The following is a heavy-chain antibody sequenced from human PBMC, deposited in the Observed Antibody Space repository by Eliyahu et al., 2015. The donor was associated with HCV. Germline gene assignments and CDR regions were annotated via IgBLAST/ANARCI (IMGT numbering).Heavy chain of an antibody. V-gene: IGHV4-39*07. CDR2: VSXNGDS. J-gene: IGHJ5*02. D-gene: IGHD3-16*01. Sequence: QLQLQESGPGRVKPSEXLSLXCIVSGGSITANLVHWGWVRQPPGKGLEWIGSVSXNGDSYYNPSLRSRVAISVDPSRHQFSLKMTSVTAADTAIYYCATDSNWLWGGSWGQGTLVSVSS. CDR3: ATDSNWLWGGS. CDR1: GGSITANLVH.